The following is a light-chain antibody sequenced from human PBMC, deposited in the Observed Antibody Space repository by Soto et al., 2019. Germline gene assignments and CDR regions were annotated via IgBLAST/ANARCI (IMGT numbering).Light chain of an antibody. V-gene: IGKV3-11*01. Sequence: EIVLTQAPATLSLSPGERVTLSCRASQSVSSYLGWYQQKPGQAPRLLIYDASNRATGIPARFSGSGSGTDFTLTISSLQPEDFATYYCQQSYSTPRTFGGGTKVDNK. CDR3: QQSYSTPRT. CDR1: QSVSSY. J-gene: IGKJ4*01. CDR2: DAS.